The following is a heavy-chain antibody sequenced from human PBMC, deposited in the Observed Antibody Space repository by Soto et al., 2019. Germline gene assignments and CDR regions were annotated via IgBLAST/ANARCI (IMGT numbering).Heavy chain of an antibody. CDR1: GFTFSSYG. CDR3: AKGRGYSYQAFDY. CDR2: ISYDGSNK. J-gene: IGHJ4*02. D-gene: IGHD5-18*01. V-gene: IGHV3-30*18. Sequence: QVQLVESGGGVVQPGRSLRLSCAASGFTFSSYGMHWVRQAPGKGLEWVAVISYDGSNKYYADSVKGRFTISRDNSKNTLYLQMNSLRAEDTAVYYCAKGRGYSYQAFDYWGQGTLVTVSS.